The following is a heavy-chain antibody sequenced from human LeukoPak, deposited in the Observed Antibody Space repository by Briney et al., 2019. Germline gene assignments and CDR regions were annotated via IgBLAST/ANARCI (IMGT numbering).Heavy chain of an antibody. CDR1: GFTFSNAW. Sequence: GGFLRLSCAASGFTFSNAWMSWVRQAPGKGLEWVGRIKSKTDGGTTDYAAPVKGRFTISRDDSKNTLYLQMNSLKTEDTAVYYCTLSYGYGDGDYWGQGTLVTVSS. J-gene: IGHJ4*02. D-gene: IGHD5-18*01. V-gene: IGHV3-15*01. CDR2: IKSKTDGGTT. CDR3: TLSYGYGDGDY.